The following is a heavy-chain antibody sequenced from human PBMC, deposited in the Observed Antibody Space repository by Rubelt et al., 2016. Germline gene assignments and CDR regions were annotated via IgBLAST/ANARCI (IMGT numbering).Heavy chain of an antibody. D-gene: IGHD3-3*01. V-gene: IGHV4-39*07. CDR2: IYYSGST. CDR3: ARVGNYDFWSGDDY. Sequence: GKGLEWIGSIYYSGSTYYNPPLKSRVTISVDTSKNHFSLKLSSVTAADTAVYYCARVGNYDFWSGDDYWGQGTLVTVAS. J-gene: IGHJ4*02.